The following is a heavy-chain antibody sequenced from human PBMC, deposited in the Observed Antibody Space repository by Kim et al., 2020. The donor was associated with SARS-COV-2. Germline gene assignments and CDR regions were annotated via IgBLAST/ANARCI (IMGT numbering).Heavy chain of an antibody. CDR3: ARALLDDYVWGSYRYFLYYFDY. D-gene: IGHD3-16*02. J-gene: IGHJ4*02. CDR1: GGSISSYY. Sequence: SETLSLTCTVSGGSISSYYWSWIRQPPGKGLEWIGYIYYSGSTNYNPSLKSRVTISVDTSKNQFSLKLSSVTAADTAVYYCARALLDDYVWGSYRYFLYYFDYWGQGTLVTVSS. CDR2: IYYSGST. V-gene: IGHV4-59*13.